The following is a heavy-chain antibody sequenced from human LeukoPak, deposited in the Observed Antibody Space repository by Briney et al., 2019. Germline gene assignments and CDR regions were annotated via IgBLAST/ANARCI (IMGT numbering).Heavy chain of an antibody. V-gene: IGHV5-51*01. CDR2: IYPGDSDT. CDR3: ATHLEMATIGYWPDDAFDI. D-gene: IGHD5-24*01. CDR1: GYSFTSYW. J-gene: IGHJ3*02. Sequence: GESLKISGKGSGYSFTSYWIGWVRQMPGKGLEGMEIIYPGDSDTRYSPSFQGQVTISADKYISTAYLQWSSLKASDTAMYYCATHLEMATIGYWPDDAFDIWGQETMVTVSS.